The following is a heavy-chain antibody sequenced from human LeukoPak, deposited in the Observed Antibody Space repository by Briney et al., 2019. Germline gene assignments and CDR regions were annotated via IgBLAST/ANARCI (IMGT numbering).Heavy chain of an antibody. CDR2: ISGSGGST. V-gene: IGHV3-23*01. D-gene: IGHD3-22*01. CDR3: AKGKGTMIVVVIHY. Sequence: PGGSLRLSCAASGFTFSSYAMSWVRQAPGKGLEWVSGISGSGGSTYYADSVKGRFTISRDNSKNTLYLQMNSLRAEDTAVYYRAKGKGTMIVVVIHYWGQGTLVTVSS. J-gene: IGHJ4*02. CDR1: GFTFSSYA.